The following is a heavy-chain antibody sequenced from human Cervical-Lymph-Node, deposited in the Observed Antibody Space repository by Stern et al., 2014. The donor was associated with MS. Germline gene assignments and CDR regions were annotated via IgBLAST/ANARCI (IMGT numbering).Heavy chain of an antibody. J-gene: IGHJ3*02. V-gene: IGHV4-30-2*01. CDR3: ARSSTVTPNAFDI. D-gene: IGHD4-17*01. CDR2: LYHSGTA. Sequence: QLQLQESGSGLVKPSQTLSLTCAVSGGSISSGGYSWSRLRQPPGKGLVWIGTLYHSGTAIYTPSLKSRVPISVDRSKTQFSLKLSSVTAADTAVYYCARSSTVTPNAFDIWGQGTMVTVSS. CDR1: GGSISSGGYS.